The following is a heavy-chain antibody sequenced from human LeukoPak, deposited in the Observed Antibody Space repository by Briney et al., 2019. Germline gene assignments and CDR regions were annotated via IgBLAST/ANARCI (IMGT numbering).Heavy chain of an antibody. CDR3: AGGVVQNAFDI. V-gene: IGHV1-69*06. J-gene: IGHJ3*02. CDR1: GGTFSSYA. D-gene: IGHD3-3*01. CDR2: IIPIFGTA. Sequence: ASVKVSCKASGGTFSSYAISWVRQAPGQGLEWMGGIIPIFGTANYAQKFQGRVTITADKSTSTAYMELSSLRSEDTAVYYCAGGVVQNAFDIWGQGTMVTVSS.